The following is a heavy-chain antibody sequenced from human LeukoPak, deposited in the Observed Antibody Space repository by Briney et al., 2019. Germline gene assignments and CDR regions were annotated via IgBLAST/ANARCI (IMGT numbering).Heavy chain of an antibody. V-gene: IGHV3-30*02. CDR2: IWYDGSKE. J-gene: IGHJ6*02. CDR1: GFTFSNYG. Sequence: GGSLRLSCAASGFTFSNYGMHWVRQAPGKGLEWVALIWYDGSKEYYADSVKGRFTISRDNSKTNLYLQMNSLRAEDTAVYYCAKDLPLRFLDYYYGLDVWGQGTTVTVSS. CDR3: AKDLPLRFLDYYYGLDV. D-gene: IGHD3-3*01.